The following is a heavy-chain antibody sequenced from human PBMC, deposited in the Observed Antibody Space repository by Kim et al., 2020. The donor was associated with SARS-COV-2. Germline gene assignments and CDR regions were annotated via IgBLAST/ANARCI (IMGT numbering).Heavy chain of an antibody. CDR1: GFTFDDYG. Sequence: GGSLRLSCAASGFTFDDYGMSWVRQAPGKGLEWVSGINWNGGSTGYADSVKGRFTISRDNAKNSLYLQMNSLRAEDTALYHCARDRAADTAMVTDYFDYWGQGTLVTVSS. J-gene: IGHJ4*02. V-gene: IGHV3-20*01. D-gene: IGHD5-18*01. CDR3: ARDRAADTAMVTDYFDY. CDR2: INWNGGST.